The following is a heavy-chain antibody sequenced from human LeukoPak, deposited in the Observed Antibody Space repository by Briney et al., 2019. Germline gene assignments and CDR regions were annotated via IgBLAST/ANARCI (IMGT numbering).Heavy chain of an antibody. CDR1: GDTFSSYA. CDR3: AREGAMATILFDY. Sequence: SVKVSCKASGDTFSSYAISWVRQAPGQGLEWMGGIIPIFGTANYAQKFQGRVTITADESTSTAYMELSSLRSEDTAVYYCAREGAMATILFDYWGQGTLVTVSS. J-gene: IGHJ4*02. D-gene: IGHD5-24*01. V-gene: IGHV1-69*13. CDR2: IIPIFGTA.